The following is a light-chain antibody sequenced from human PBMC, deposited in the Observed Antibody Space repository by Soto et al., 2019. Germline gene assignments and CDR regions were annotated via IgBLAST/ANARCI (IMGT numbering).Light chain of an antibody. J-gene: IGKJ4*01. CDR2: SAS. V-gene: IGKV3D-15*01. CDR1: QSVSTR. Sequence: VLTQSPGTLSLSPGERATLSCRASQSVSTRLAWYQHRSGQAPRLLISSASIRATGIPDRFSGSGSGTDFTLTISSLQSEDFAVYYCQQYNNWPRTTFGGGTKVEIK. CDR3: QQYNNWPRTT.